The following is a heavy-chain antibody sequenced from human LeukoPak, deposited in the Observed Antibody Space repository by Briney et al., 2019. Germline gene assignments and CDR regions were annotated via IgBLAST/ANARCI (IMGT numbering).Heavy chain of an antibody. D-gene: IGHD6-19*01. V-gene: IGHV5-51*01. J-gene: IGHJ4*02. CDR2: IYPGDSDT. Sequence: GESLKISCNGSGYSFTSYWIGWVRQMPGKGLEWMGIIYPGDSDTRYSPSFPGQVAISADKSISTAYLQWSSLKASDTAMYYCARPAYSNGSNFDYWGQGTLVTVSS. CDR1: GYSFTSYW. CDR3: ARPAYSNGSNFDY.